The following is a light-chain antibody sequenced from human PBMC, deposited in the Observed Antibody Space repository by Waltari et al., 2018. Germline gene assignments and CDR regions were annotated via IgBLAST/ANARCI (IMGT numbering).Light chain of an antibody. J-gene: IGLJ3*02. Sequence: QAVVTQEPSLTVSPGGTVTLTCGSNTGAGPSGPWPYWFTQKPGPAPRTLIYDTDNKHSWTPARFSGSLLGGKAALTLSGAQPEDEADYYCLVSYPDVRVFGGGTKLTVL. CDR1: TGAGPSGPW. V-gene: IGLV7-46*01. CDR3: LVSYPDVRV. CDR2: DTD.